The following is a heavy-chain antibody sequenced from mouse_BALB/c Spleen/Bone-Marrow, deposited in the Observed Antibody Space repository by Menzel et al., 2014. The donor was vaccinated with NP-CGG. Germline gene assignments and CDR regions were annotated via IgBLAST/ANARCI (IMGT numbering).Heavy chain of an antibody. Sequence: VQLVESGAELVKPGASVKLSCKASGYTFTSYWMHWVKQRPGQGLEWIGEINPSNGRTNYNEKFESKATLTVDKSSSTAYMQLSSLTSEDSAVYYCARTYFDYWGQGTTLTVSS. J-gene: IGHJ2*01. CDR3: ARTYFDY. CDR2: INPSNGRT. V-gene: IGHV1S81*02. CDR1: GYTFTSYW.